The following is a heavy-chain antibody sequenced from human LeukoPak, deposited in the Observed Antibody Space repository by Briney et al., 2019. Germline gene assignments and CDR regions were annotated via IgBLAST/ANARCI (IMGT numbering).Heavy chain of an antibody. D-gene: IGHD6-6*01. CDR2: IKQDGSEK. CDR3: AKDDSAYSSSSTGY. CDR1: GFTFSSYW. J-gene: IGHJ4*02. Sequence: GGSLRLSCAASGFTFSSYWLSWVRQAPGKGLEWVANIKQDGSEKYYVDSVKGRFTISRDNAKNSLYLQMNSLRAEDTAVYYCAKDDSAYSSSSTGYWGQGTLVTVSS. V-gene: IGHV3-7*03.